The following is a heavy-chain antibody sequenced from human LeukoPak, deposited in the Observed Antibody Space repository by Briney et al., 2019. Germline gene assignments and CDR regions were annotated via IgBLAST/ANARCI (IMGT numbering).Heavy chain of an antibody. J-gene: IGHJ3*02. CDR1: GFTFSDCY. D-gene: IGHD1-26*01. Sequence: PGGSLRLSCAASGFTFSDCYMSWIRQAPGKGLEWVSYISSSGSTIYYADSVKGRFTISRDNAKNSLYLQMNSLRAEDTAVYYCARDGSPYSGSYPGAFDIWGQGTMVTVSS. CDR3: ARDGSPYSGSYPGAFDI. CDR2: ISSSGSTI. V-gene: IGHV3-11*01.